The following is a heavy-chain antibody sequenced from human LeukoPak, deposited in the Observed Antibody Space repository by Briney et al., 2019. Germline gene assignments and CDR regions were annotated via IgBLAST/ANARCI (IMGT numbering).Heavy chain of an antibody. V-gene: IGHV3-21*01. Sequence: GGSLRLSCAASGFTFSSYSMNWVRQAPEKGLEWVSSISSSSSYIYYADSVKGRFTISRDNAKNSLYLQMNSLRAEDTAVYYCARAPGMATTGNFDYWGQGTLVTVSS. CDR2: ISSSSSYI. D-gene: IGHD5-24*01. CDR3: ARAPGMATTGNFDY. J-gene: IGHJ4*02. CDR1: GFTFSSYS.